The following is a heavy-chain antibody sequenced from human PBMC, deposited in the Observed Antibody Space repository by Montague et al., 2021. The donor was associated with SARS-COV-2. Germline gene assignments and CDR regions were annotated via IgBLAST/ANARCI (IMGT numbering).Heavy chain of an antibody. CDR1: GDSIRTNY. CDR3: TQGEGSYGWRYYFDY. V-gene: IGHV4-59*01. Sequence: SETLSLTCSVSGDSIRTNYWSWIRQPPGKGLERIGYVDNSDGTNYSHSLRSRVTITIDMSKTQSSLRLNSVTAAATAAYYCTQGEGSYGWRYYFDYWGQGTLVTVSS. CDR2: VDNSDGT. D-gene: IGHD5-18*01. J-gene: IGHJ4*02.